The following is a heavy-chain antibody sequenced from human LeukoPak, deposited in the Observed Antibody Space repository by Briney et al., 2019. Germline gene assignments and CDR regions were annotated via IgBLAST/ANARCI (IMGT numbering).Heavy chain of an antibody. CDR1: GGSISSNGYY. J-gene: IGHJ2*01. V-gene: IGHV4-39*07. Sequence: SETLSLTCSVSGGSISSNGYYWGWIRQPPGKGLEWIGSIYYSGSTFDNPSLKSRVTISMDKSRNQFSLKLSSVTAADTAVYYCASNQWPSWYFDLWGRGTLVTVSA. D-gene: IGHD6-19*01. CDR3: ASNQWPSWYFDL. CDR2: IYYSGST.